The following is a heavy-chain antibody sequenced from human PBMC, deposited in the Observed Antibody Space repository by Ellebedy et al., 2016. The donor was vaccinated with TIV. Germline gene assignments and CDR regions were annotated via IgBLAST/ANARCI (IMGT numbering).Heavy chain of an antibody. Sequence: SETLSLTCAVYGGSFSDYYWSWIRQPPGKGLEWIGEINHSGSTNYNPSLKSRVTISVDTSKNQFSLKLSSVTAADTAVFYCARRVTTTIRANWYFDLWGRGTLVTDSS. CDR2: INHSGST. J-gene: IGHJ2*01. CDR3: ARRVTTTIRANWYFDL. CDR1: GGSFSDYY. V-gene: IGHV4-34*01. D-gene: IGHD4-17*01.